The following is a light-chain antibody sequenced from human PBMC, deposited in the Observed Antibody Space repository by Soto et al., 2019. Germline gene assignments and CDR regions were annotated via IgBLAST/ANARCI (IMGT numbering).Light chain of an antibody. CDR2: ATS. CDR1: QSVGNN. Sequence: EIVVTQSPATLSVSPGERATLSCRASQSVGNNFAWYQQKPGQAPRLLIFATSTRATGVPARFSGSGSGTEFTLTISSLHSEDFAVYCCQQYGGLPLTFGGGAKVEIE. CDR3: QQYGGLPLT. V-gene: IGKV3-15*01. J-gene: IGKJ4*01.